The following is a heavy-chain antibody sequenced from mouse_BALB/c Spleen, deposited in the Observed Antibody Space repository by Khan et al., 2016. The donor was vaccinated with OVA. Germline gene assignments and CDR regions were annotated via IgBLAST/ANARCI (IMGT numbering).Heavy chain of an antibody. V-gene: IGHV14-3*02. J-gene: IGHJ4*01. D-gene: IGHD1-1*01. CDR1: GFNINDTC. CDR3: AISNSLWAMDY. Sequence: VQLQQSGAELVKPVASVKLSCTASGFNINDTCLHWVKQRPEQGLEWIGRIDPANGDTKYDTKFQAKATITADTPSNIAYLQLSSLTSEVTAVYYCAISNSLWAMDYWGQGSSVTVYS. CDR2: IDPANGDT.